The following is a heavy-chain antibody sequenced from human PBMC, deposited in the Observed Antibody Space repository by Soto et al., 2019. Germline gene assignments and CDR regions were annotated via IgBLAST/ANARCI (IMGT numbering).Heavy chain of an antibody. CDR3: ARDRRYYYDNSGPLDY. CDR1: GFTFSSYA. D-gene: IGHD3-22*01. Sequence: GGSLRLSCAASGFTFSSYAIHWVRQAPGKGLEWVAVISYDGSNKYYADSVKGRFTISRDNSKNTLYLQMNSLRAEDTAVYYCARDRRYYYDNSGPLDYWGQGTLVTVSS. J-gene: IGHJ4*02. CDR2: ISYDGSNK. V-gene: IGHV3-30-3*01.